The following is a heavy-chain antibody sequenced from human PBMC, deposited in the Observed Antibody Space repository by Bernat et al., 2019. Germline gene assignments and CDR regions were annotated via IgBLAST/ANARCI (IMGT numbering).Heavy chain of an antibody. CDR3: ARITFGGVMGN. CDR1: GGSISSSSYY. Sequence: QLQLQESGPGLVKPSETLSLTCTVSGGSISSSSYYWGWIRQPPGKGLEWFGNIYYSESTYYNPSLKGRVTISVDTSKIQFSLKLGSVTAADTAVYYCARITFGGVMGNWGQGTLVTVSS. D-gene: IGHD3-16*01. V-gene: IGHV4-39*07. CDR2: IYYSEST. J-gene: IGHJ4*02.